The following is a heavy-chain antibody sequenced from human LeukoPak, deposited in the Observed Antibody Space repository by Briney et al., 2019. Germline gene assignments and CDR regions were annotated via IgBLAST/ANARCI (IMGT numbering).Heavy chain of an antibody. CDR2: IGGGGTE. CDR3: ARAQGALDY. CDR1: GFTITTYA. D-gene: IGHD1-26*01. Sequence: GGSLRLSCAASGFTITTYAVNCVRQAPGKGLEWVSGIGGGGTEYYADSVKCRFIISSDNSQNLVHLQMNSLTVEDTAVYYCARAQGALDYWGQGTLVTVSS. V-gene: IGHV3-23*01. J-gene: IGHJ4*02.